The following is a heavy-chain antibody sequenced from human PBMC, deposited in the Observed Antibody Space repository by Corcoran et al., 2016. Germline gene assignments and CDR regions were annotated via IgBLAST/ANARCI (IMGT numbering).Heavy chain of an antibody. V-gene: IGHV1-18*01. CDR2: ISAYNGNT. CDR3: ASICSGGSCMAWNY. Sequence: QVQLVQSGAEVKKPGASVKVSCTASGYTFTSYGISWVRQAPGQGLEWKGWISAYNGNTNYAQKLQGRVTMTTDTSTSTAYMELRSLRSDDTAVYYCASICSGGSCMAWNYWGQGTLVTVSS. J-gene: IGHJ4*02. D-gene: IGHD2-15*01. CDR1: GYTFTSYG.